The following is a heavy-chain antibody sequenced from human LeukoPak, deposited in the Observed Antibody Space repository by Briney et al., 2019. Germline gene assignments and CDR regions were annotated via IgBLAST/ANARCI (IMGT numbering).Heavy chain of an antibody. CDR1: GFTFSGYN. J-gene: IGHJ3*02. V-gene: IGHV3-48*02. CDR3: ARDPSSSWYQGAIDI. D-gene: IGHD6-13*01. CDR2: ISSGGTTI. Sequence: GGSLRLSCAASGFTFSGYNINWVRQAPGKGLEWISYISSGGTTIYYADSVEGRFTISRDNAKNSLYLQMNSLRDEDTAVNYCARDPSSSWYQGAIDIWGQGTMVTVSS.